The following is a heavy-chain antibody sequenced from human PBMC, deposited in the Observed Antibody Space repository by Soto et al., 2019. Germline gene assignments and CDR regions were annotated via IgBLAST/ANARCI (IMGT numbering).Heavy chain of an antibody. CDR3: ALYCSSTSCYRGPDDY. J-gene: IGHJ4*02. V-gene: IGHV1-69*01. CDR2: IIPIFGTA. CDR1: GGTFSSYA. D-gene: IGHD2-2*01. Sequence: QVQLVQSGAEVKKPGSSVKVSCKASGGTFSSYAISWVRQAPGQGLEWMGGIIPIFGTANYAQKFQGRVTITADESTSTAYMELSSLRSADTAVYYCALYCSSTSCYRGPDDYWGQGTLVTVSS.